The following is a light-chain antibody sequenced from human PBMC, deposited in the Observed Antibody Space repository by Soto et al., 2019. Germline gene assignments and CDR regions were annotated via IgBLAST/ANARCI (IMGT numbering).Light chain of an antibody. Sequence: EIVLTQSPATLSXXPXXXXXLXXRASQSVSSYLAWYQQKPGQAPRLLIYDASNRATGVPARFSGSGSGTDFTLTISSLEPEDFALYYCQQRNNWPPITFGQGTRLEIK. CDR1: QSVSSY. V-gene: IGKV3-11*01. J-gene: IGKJ5*01. CDR3: QQRNNWPPIT. CDR2: DAS.